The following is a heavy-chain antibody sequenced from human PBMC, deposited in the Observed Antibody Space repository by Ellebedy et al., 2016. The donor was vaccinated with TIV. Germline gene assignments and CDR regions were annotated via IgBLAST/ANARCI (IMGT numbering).Heavy chain of an antibody. D-gene: IGHD5-24*01. CDR1: GFSLSTSGMC. CDR3: ARIQVEMDWCFDY. Sequence: SGPTLVKPTQTLTLTCTFSGFSLSTSGMCVSWIRQPPGKALEWLASIDWDDDKYYSAYLKTRLTISKDTSKNKVVLTMTNMNPADTATYYCARIQVEMDWCFDYWGRGTLVTVSS. CDR2: IDWDDDK. J-gene: IGHJ4*02. V-gene: IGHV2-70*11.